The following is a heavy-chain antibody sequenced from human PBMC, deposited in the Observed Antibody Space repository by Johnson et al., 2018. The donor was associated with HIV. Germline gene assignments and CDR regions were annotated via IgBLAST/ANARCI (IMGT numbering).Heavy chain of an antibody. CDR3: AKPLPLNYYVSREDAFDI. D-gene: IGHD3-22*01. CDR1: GFTVSSSG. CDR2: IRYDGRNK. J-gene: IGHJ3*02. Sequence: QVQLVESGGGLIQPGGSLRLSCVASGFTVSSSGMHWVRQAPGKGLEWVAFIRYDGRNKYYADSVKGRFTISRDNSKNTLYLQMNSLRAEDTAVYYCAKPLPLNYYVSREDAFDIWGQGTMVTVSS. V-gene: IGHV3-30*02.